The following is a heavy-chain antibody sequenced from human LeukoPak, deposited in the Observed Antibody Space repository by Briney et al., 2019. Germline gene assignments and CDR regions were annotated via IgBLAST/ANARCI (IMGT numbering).Heavy chain of an antibody. J-gene: IGHJ6*02. CDR3: ARGKGGYSSSWSSDYYYGMDV. D-gene: IGHD6-13*01. CDR2: MNPNSGNT. V-gene: IGHV1-8*01. CDR1: GYTFTSYD. Sequence: GASVKVSCKASGYTFTSYDINWVRQATGQGLEWMGWMNPNSGNTGYAQKFQGRVTMTRDTSISTAYMELSSLRSEDTAVYYCARGKGGYSSSWSSDYYYGMDVWGQGTTVTVSS.